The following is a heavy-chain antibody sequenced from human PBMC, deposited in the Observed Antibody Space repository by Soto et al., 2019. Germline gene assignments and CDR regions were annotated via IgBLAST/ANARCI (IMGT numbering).Heavy chain of an antibody. J-gene: IGHJ3*02. Sequence: GGSLRLSCAASGFTFSSYGMHWVRQAPGKGLEWVAVIWYDGSNKYYADSVKGRFTISRDNSKNTLYLQMNSLRAEDTAVYYCARPGYCSGGSCAGGAFDIWGQGTMVTVSS. V-gene: IGHV3-33*01. D-gene: IGHD2-15*01. CDR2: IWYDGSNK. CDR1: GFTFSSYG. CDR3: ARPGYCSGGSCAGGAFDI.